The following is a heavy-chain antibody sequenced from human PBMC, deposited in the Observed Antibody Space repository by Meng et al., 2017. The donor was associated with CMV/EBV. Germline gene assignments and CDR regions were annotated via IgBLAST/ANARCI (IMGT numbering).Heavy chain of an antibody. CDR3: ARQMTSIAAAALYYYYGMDV. V-gene: IGHV3-30-3*01. CDR2: ISYDGSNK. Sequence: GESLKISCAASGFTFCSYAMHWVRQAPGKGLEWVAVISYDGSNKYYADSVKGRFTISRDNSKNTLYLQMNSLRAEDTAVYYCARQMTSIAAAALYYYYGMDVWGQGTTVTVSS. CDR1: GFTFCSYA. D-gene: IGHD6-13*01. J-gene: IGHJ6*02.